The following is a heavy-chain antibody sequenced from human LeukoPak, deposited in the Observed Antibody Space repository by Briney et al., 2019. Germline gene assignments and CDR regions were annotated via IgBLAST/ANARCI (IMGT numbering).Heavy chain of an antibody. J-gene: IGHJ6*02. CDR1: GFTFSSYG. D-gene: IGHD2-21*01. CDR2: IRYDGSNK. V-gene: IGHV3-30*02. Sequence: GGSLRLSCAASGFTFSSYGMHWVRQAPGKGLEWVAFIRYDGSNKYYADSVKGRFTISRDNSKNTLYLQMNSLRAEDTAVYYCAKSRPFVGDYYYYYGMDVWGQETTVTVSS. CDR3: AKSRPFVGDYYYYYGMDV.